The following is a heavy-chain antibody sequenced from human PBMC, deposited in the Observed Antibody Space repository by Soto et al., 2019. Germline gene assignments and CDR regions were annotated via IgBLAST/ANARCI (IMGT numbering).Heavy chain of an antibody. J-gene: IGHJ4*02. Sequence: GGSLRLSCTASGFTFGDYTMSWFRQAPGKGLEWVGFIRSKTYGGTTEYAASVKGRFTISRDDSKSIAYLQMNSLKTEDTAVYYCTRDGSGSYYTCDYWGQGTLVTVSS. V-gene: IGHV3-49*03. CDR3: TRDGSGSYYTCDY. CDR1: GFTFGDYT. CDR2: IRSKTYGGTT. D-gene: IGHD3-10*01.